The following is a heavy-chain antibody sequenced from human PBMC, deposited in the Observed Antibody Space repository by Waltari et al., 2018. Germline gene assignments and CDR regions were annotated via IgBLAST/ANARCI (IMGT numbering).Heavy chain of an antibody. CDR1: GGTFSSYA. CDR2: IIPIFGTA. J-gene: IGHJ6*02. Sequence: QVQLVQSGAEVKKPGSSVKVSCKASGGTFSSYAISWVRQAPGQGLEWMGRIIPIFGTANYAQKFQGRVTITADKSTSTAYMELSSLRSEDTAVYYCARGIAARLGYYYYGMDVWGQGTTVTVSS. V-gene: IGHV1-69*08. D-gene: IGHD6-6*01. CDR3: ARGIAARLGYYYYGMDV.